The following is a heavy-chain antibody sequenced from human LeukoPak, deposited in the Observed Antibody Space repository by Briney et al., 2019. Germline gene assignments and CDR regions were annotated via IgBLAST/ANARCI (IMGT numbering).Heavy chain of an antibody. Sequence: GGSLRLSCAASGFTVSSNYMSWVRQAPGKGLEWVSVTYSNGRTYYADSVKGRFTISRDNSKNTLYLQMNSLRAEDTAVYYCAKWGNSYYYYYMDVWGKGTTVTVSS. D-gene: IGHD4-23*01. J-gene: IGHJ6*03. CDR2: TYSNGRT. CDR1: GFTVSSNY. CDR3: AKWGNSYYYYYMDV. V-gene: IGHV3-53*01.